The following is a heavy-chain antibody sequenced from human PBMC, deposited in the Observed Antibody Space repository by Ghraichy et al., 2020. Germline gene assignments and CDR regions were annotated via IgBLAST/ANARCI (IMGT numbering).Heavy chain of an antibody. Sequence: SETLSLTCTVSGGSISSYYWSWIRQPPGRGLEWIGYIYYSGSTNYNPSLKSRVTISVDTSKNQFSLKLSSVTAADTAVYYCASGDILTGYGYWGQGTLVTVSS. J-gene: IGHJ4*02. CDR2: IYYSGST. CDR3: ASGDILTGYGY. D-gene: IGHD3-9*01. V-gene: IGHV4-59*08. CDR1: GGSISSYY.